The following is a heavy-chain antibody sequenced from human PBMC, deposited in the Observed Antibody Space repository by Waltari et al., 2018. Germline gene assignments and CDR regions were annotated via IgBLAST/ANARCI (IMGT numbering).Heavy chain of an antibody. J-gene: IGHJ4*02. CDR1: GYTFTGYY. CDR2: SNPNSGNT. CDR3: ARASESDYGDYVDY. Sequence: QVQLVQSGAEVKKPGASVKVSCKASGYTFTGYYMHWVRQAPGQGLEWMGRSNPNSGNTGYAQNFQGRVTITRNTSISTAYMELSSLRSEDTAVYYCARASESDYGDYVDYWGQGTLVTVSS. V-gene: IGHV1-8*03. D-gene: IGHD4-17*01.